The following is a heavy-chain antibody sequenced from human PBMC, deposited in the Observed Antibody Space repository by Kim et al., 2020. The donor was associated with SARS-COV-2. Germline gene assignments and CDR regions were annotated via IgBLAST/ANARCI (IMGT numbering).Heavy chain of an antibody. CDR3: AKGQKRVIVINY. Sequence: YYADSVKGRFTSTGDNSKNTLYLQMNSLRAEDTAVYYCAKGQKRVIVINYWGQGTLVTVSS. D-gene: IGHD3-16*02. J-gene: IGHJ4*02. V-gene: IGHV3-23*01.